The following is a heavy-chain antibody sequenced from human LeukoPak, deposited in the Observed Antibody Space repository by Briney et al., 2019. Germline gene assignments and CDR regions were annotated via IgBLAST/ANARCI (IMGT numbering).Heavy chain of an antibody. CDR2: IKQDGSEK. D-gene: IGHD4-17*01. J-gene: IGHJ2*01. CDR1: GYSISSGYY. Sequence: ETLSLTCTVSGYSISSGYYWGWVRQPPGKGPEWVANIKQDGSEKYYVDSVKGRFTISRDNAETSLHLQMNSLRAEDTAVYYCVRGGNHGDYWYFDLWGRGTLVTVSS. V-gene: IGHV3-7*01. CDR3: VRGGNHGDYWYFDL.